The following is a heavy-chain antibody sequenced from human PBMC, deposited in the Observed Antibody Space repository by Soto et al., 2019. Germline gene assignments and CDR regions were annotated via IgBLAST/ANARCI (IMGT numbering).Heavy chain of an antibody. CDR1: GFSFSSYA. D-gene: IGHD3-10*01. J-gene: IGHJ5*02. CDR3: AKDIRGLYGSENYDWFDP. CDR2: IRSSGGST. V-gene: IGHV3-23*01. Sequence: GGSLRLSCAASGFSFSSYAMGWVRQTPGKGLQWVSSIRSSGGSTYYADSVKGRFTISRDNSKNTLYLQMNSLRAEDTAVYYCAKDIRGLYGSENYDWFDPWGQGALVTVSS.